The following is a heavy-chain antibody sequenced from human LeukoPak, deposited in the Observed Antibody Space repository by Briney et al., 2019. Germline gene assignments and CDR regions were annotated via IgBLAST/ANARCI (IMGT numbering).Heavy chain of an antibody. CDR2: IYYSGST. V-gene: IGHV4-39*01. CDR1: GGSISSSSYY. CDR3: YGDLHRDDAFDI. D-gene: IGHD4-17*01. Sequence: SETLSLTCTVSGGSISSSSYYWGWIRQPPGTGLEWIGSIYYSGSTYYNPSLKSRFTISVDTSKNQFSLKLSSVTAADTAVYYCYGDLHRDDAFDIWGQGTMVTVSS. J-gene: IGHJ3*02.